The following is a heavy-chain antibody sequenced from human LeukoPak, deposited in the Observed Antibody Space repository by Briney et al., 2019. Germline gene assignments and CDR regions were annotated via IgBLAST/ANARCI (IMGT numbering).Heavy chain of an antibody. CDR3: ARAGANGIEAAGSLRY. CDR2: IYYTGTT. D-gene: IGHD6-13*01. CDR1: GGSFSTYY. Sequence: PSETLSLTCTVSGGSFSTYYWGGMRQPPGKGLEWIGYIYYTGTTNYNPSLKSRVTISVDTSKNQFSLNLSSVTAADTAVYYCARAGANGIEAAGSLRYWGQGTLVTVSS. V-gene: IGHV4-59*01. J-gene: IGHJ4*02.